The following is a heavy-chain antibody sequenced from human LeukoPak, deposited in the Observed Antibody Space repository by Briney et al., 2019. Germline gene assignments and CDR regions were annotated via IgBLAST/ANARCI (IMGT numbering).Heavy chain of an antibody. V-gene: IGHV4-34*01. CDR2: INHNGST. CDR3: ARGRRKYYYDSSGFDY. Sequence: SETLSLTCAVYGGSFSGYYWSWIRQPPGKGLEWIGEINHNGSTNYNPSLKSRVTISVDTSKNQFSLKLSSVTAADTAVYYCARGRRKYYYDSSGFDYWGQGTLVTVSS. J-gene: IGHJ4*02. CDR1: GGSFSGYY. D-gene: IGHD3-22*01.